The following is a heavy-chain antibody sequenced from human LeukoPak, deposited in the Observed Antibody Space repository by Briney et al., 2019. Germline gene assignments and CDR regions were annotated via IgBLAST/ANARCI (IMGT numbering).Heavy chain of an antibody. CDR1: GYTFTGYY. V-gene: IGHV1-2*02. J-gene: IGHJ6*03. CDR2: INPNSGGT. D-gene: IGHD3-16*01. Sequence: ASVKVSCKASGYTFTGYYMHWVRQAPGQGLEWMGWINPNSGGTNYAQKFQGRVTMTRDTSISTAYMELSRLRSDDTAVYYCARGGGHHITLIQLVTPRHYYYMDVWGKGTTVTVSS. CDR3: ARGGGHHITLIQLVTPRHYYYMDV.